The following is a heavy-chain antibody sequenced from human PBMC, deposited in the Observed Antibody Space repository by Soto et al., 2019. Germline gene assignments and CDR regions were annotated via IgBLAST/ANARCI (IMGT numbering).Heavy chain of an antibody. CDR1: GFTFNSYA. Sequence: QVLLVESGGGVAQPGTSLRLSCEASGFTFNSYAMHWVRQAPGKGLEWVAVISYDGSRKYYGDSVKGRFTISRDNSKNTLYLQINSLRPEDTAVYFCAKDLVEYCSGGSCYFLGKEYWGQGTLLTVSS. D-gene: IGHD2-15*01. CDR2: ISYDGSRK. CDR3: AKDLVEYCSGGSCYFLGKEY. J-gene: IGHJ4*02. V-gene: IGHV3-30*18.